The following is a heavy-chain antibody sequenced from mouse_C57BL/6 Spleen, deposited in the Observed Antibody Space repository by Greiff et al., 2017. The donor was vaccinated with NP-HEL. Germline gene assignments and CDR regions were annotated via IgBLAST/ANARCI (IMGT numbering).Heavy chain of an antibody. J-gene: IGHJ4*01. V-gene: IGHV1-82*01. D-gene: IGHD2-4*01. Sequence: QVQLQQSGPELVKPGASVKISCKASGYAFSSSWMNWVKQRPGKGLEWIGRIYPGDGDTNYNGKFKGKATLTADKSSSTAYMQLSSLTSEDSAVXFLARRIYYDPNYYPMDYGGQGTSATVSS. CDR3: ARRIYYDPNYYPMDY. CDR1: GYAFSSSW. CDR2: IYPGDGDT.